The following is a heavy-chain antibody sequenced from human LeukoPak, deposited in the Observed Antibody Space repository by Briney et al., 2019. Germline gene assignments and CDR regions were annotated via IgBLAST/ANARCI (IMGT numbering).Heavy chain of an antibody. V-gene: IGHV1-3*01. D-gene: IGHD6-19*01. Sequence: ASVKVSCKASGHTFTSYAMHWVRQAPGQRLEWMGWINAGNGNTKYSQKLQGRVTMTTDTSTSTAYMELRSLRSDDTAVYYCARPGGFRVAGAFDIWGQGTMVTVSS. CDR3: ARPGGFRVAGAFDI. CDR1: GHTFTSYA. J-gene: IGHJ3*02. CDR2: INAGNGNT.